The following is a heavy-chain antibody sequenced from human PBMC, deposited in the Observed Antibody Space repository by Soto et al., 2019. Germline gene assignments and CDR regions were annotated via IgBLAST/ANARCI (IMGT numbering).Heavy chain of an antibody. Sequence: QVQLVQSGAEVTEPGASVKLSCKTSGYTFSTYGLTWVRQAPGQVLEWMGWTVATTGSTIYAQDFQGRVTVTTDRSTNTGYLELKSLTSDDTALYYCARVAGYGSGSRHFDSWGQGTLVTVSS. CDR2: TVATTGST. J-gene: IGHJ4*02. D-gene: IGHD3-10*01. V-gene: IGHV1-18*01. CDR3: ARVAGYGSGSRHFDS. CDR1: GYTFSTYG.